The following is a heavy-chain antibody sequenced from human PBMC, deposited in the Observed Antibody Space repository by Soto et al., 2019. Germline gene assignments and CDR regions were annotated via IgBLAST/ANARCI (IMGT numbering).Heavy chain of an antibody. D-gene: IGHD3-22*01. CDR1: GGTFSSYA. CDR2: IIPIFGTA. CDR3: ARGPYNYYDSSGYYNY. J-gene: IGHJ4*02. V-gene: IGHV1-69*01. Sequence: QVQLVQSGAEVKKPGSSVKVSCKASGGTFSSYAISWVRQAPGQGLEWMGGIIPIFGTANYAQKFQGRVTITADESTSTAYMELSSLRSEDTAVYYYARGPYNYYDSSGYYNYWGQGTLVTVSS.